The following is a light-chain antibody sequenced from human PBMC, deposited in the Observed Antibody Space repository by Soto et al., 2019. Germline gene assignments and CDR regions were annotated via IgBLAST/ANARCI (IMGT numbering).Light chain of an antibody. Sequence: EIVLTQSPGTLSLSLGERATLSCRASQSVSSSYLAWYQQKPGQAPRLLIYGASSRATAIPDRFSGSGSGTDFTLTISILEPEDLAVYYCLQYGSSLFTFGPGTKVDIK. J-gene: IGKJ3*01. V-gene: IGKV3-20*01. CDR3: LQYGSSLFT. CDR2: GAS. CDR1: QSVSSSY.